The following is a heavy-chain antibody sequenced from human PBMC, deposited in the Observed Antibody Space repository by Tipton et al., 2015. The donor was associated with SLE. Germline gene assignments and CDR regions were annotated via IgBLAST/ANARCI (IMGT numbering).Heavy chain of an antibody. CDR3: ARDLVGVGPRDYFDC. Sequence: QVQLVQSGGGVVQPGRSLRLSCAASGFTFSSYTMHWVRQAPGKGLEWVAVISYDGSNKYYPDSVKGRFTISRDTSKNTLYLQMNSLRAEDTAVYYCARDLVGVGPRDYFDCWGQGTLVTVSS. V-gene: IGHV3-30*04. CDR2: ISYDGSNK. J-gene: IGHJ4*02. CDR1: GFTFSSYT. D-gene: IGHD1-26*01.